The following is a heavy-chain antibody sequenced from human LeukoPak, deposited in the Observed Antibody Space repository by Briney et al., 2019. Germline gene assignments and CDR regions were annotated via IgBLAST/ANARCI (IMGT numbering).Heavy chain of an antibody. CDR2: IKQDESEK. D-gene: IGHD4/OR15-4a*01. CDR1: GFTFSGYW. J-gene: IGHJ4*02. V-gene: IGHV3-7*01. CDR3: ARVVDGCSFDY. Sequence: GGSLRLSCAASGFTFSGYWMTWVRQAPGKGLEWVTNIKQDESEKYYVDSVKGRFTVSRDNARNLLYLQMNSPRADDTAVYYCARVVDGCSFDYWGRGTLVTVSS.